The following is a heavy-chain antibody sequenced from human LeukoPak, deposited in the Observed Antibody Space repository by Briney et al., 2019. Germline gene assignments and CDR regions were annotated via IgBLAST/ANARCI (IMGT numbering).Heavy chain of an antibody. V-gene: IGHV3-49*04. Sequence: PGGSLRLSCTASGFTFGDYAMSWVRQAPGKGLEWVGFIRSKAYGGTTEYAASVKGRFTISRDDSKSIAYQQMNSLKTEDTAVYYCTREQSGWYYFDYWGQGTLVTVSS. CDR3: TREQSGWYYFDY. CDR1: GFTFGDYA. CDR2: IRSKAYGGTT. J-gene: IGHJ4*02. D-gene: IGHD6-19*01.